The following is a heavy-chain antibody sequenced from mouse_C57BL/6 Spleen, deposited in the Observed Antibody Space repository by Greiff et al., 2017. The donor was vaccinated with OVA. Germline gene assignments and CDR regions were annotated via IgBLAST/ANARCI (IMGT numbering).Heavy chain of an antibody. Sequence: EVHLVESGGGLVKPGGSLKLSCAASGFTFSDYGMHWVRQAPEKGLEWVAYISSGSSTIYYADKVKGRFTISRDNAKNTLFLQMTSLRSEDTAMYYCARTFNYYRSFDYWGQGTTLTVSS. CDR2: ISSGSSTI. CDR1: GFTFSDYG. CDR3: ARTFNYYRSFDY. V-gene: IGHV5-17*01. J-gene: IGHJ2*01. D-gene: IGHD1-1*01.